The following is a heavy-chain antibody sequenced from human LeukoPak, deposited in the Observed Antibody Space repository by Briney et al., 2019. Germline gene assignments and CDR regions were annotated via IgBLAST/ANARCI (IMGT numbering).Heavy chain of an antibody. V-gene: IGHV4-39*07. D-gene: IGHD6-6*01. CDR3: ARDRQSIAARAYYYYYMDV. CDR1: GGSISSSSYY. Sequence: SETLSLTCTVSGGSISSSSYYWGWIRQPRGKGLEWIGSIYYSGSTYYNPSLKSRVTISVDTSKNQFSLKLSSVTAADTAVYYCARDRQSIAARAYYYYYMDVWGKGTTVTVSS. CDR2: IYYSGST. J-gene: IGHJ6*03.